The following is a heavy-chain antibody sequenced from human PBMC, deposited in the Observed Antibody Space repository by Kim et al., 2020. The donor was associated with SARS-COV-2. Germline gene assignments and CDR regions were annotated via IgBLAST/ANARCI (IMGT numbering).Heavy chain of an antibody. D-gene: IGHD3-16*01. J-gene: IGHJ4*02. CDR1: GSTFSDFA. Sequence: GGSLRLSCAASGSTFSDFAMSWIRQAPGKGLEWLSYISGSGSAIYYADSVKGRFTISRDNANNSLYFQMNSLRVEDTAVYYCARGSLWGGDYWGQGTLGT. CDR2: ISGSGSAI. V-gene: IGHV3-11*01. CDR3: ARGSLWGGDY.